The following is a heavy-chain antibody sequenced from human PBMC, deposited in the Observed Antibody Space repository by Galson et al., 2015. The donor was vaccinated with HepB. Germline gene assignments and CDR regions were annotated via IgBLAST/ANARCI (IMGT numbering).Heavy chain of an antibody. D-gene: IGHD3-22*01. Sequence: ALRLSCAAAGFTFSTYSMNWGRQAPGKGLEWVSCISSASTYIYYADSLKGRFTIPRDNAKNSLYLQMNSLRAEDTAVYYCARDKNRDFYYDGSGYPAFDFWGQGALVTVSS. J-gene: IGHJ4*02. V-gene: IGHV3-21*01. CDR2: ISSASTYI. CDR1: GFTFSTYS. CDR3: ARDKNRDFYYDGSGYPAFDF.